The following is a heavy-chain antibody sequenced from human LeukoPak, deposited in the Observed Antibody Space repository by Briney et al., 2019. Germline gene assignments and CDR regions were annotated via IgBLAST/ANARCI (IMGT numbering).Heavy chain of an antibody. J-gene: IGHJ4*02. D-gene: IGHD3-10*01. CDR3: ARVGADGSGFLFDY. V-gene: IGHV4-34*01. CDR1: GGSFSGYY. CDR2: INHSGST. Sequence: PSETLSLTCAVYGGSFSGYYWSWIRQPPGKGLEWIGEINHSGSTNYNPSLKSRVTISVDTSKNQFSLKLSSVTAADTAVYYCARVGADGSGFLFDYWGQGTLVIVSS.